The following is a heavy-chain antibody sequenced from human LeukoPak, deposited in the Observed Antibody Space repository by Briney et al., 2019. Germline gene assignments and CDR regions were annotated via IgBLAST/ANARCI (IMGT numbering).Heavy chain of an antibody. Sequence: SETLSLTCTVSGGSISSYYWSWIRQPPGKGLEWIGYIYYSGSTNYNPSLKSRVAISVDTSKNQFSLKLSSVTAADTAVYYCARGMVNFYYYYGMDVWGQGTTVTVSS. V-gene: IGHV4-59*01. CDR2: IYYSGST. CDR3: ARGMVNFYYYYGMDV. J-gene: IGHJ6*02. CDR1: GGSISSYY. D-gene: IGHD5-18*01.